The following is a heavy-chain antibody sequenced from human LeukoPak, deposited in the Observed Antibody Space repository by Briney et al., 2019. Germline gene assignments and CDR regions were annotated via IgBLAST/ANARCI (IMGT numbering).Heavy chain of an antibody. Sequence: SETQSLTCTVSGGSISSYYWSWIRQPPGKGLEWIGYIYYSGSTNYNPSLKSRVTISVDTSKNQFSLKLSSVTAADTAVYYCARDRTPTSTYYYYGMDVWGQGTTVTVSS. CDR3: ARDRTPTSTYYYYGMDV. V-gene: IGHV4-59*01. CDR1: GGSISSYY. D-gene: IGHD2-2*01. J-gene: IGHJ6*02. CDR2: IYYSGST.